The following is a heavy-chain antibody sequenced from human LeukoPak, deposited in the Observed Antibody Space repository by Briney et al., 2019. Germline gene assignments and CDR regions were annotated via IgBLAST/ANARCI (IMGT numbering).Heavy chain of an antibody. J-gene: IGHJ5*02. CDR1: GYTFTSYD. D-gene: IGHD2-2*02. CDR2: MNPNSGNT. V-gene: IGHV1-8*01. Sequence: ASVKVSCKASGYTFTSYDINWVRQATGQGLEWMGWMNPNSGNTGYAQKFQGRVTMTRNTSISTDYMELSSLRSEDTAVYYCARGLSCSSTSCYRWFDPWGQGTLVTVSS. CDR3: ARGLSCSSTSCYRWFDP.